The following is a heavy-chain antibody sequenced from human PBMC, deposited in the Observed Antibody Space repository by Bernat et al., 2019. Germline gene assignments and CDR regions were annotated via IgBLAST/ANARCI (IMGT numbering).Heavy chain of an antibody. CDR2: ISAYNGNT. D-gene: IGHD3-22*01. CDR1: GYTFTSYG. CDR3: ARVPHPDIFYYDSSGYLPAFDI. V-gene: IGHV1-18*01. Sequence: QVQLVQSGAEVKKPGASVKVSCKASGYTFTSYGISWVRQAPGQGLEWMGLISAYNGNTNYAQKVQGRVTMTTDTYTSTAYMELRSLRSDDTAVYYCARVPHPDIFYYDSSGYLPAFDIWGQGTMVTVSS. J-gene: IGHJ3*02.